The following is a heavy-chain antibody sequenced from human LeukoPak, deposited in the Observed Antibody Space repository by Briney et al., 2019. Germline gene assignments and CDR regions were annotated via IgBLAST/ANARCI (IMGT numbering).Heavy chain of an antibody. D-gene: IGHD5-12*01. CDR2: MNPNSGNT. J-gene: IGHJ6*02. CDR1: GYTFTSYD. Sequence: ASVKVSCKASGYTFTSYDINWVRQATGQGLEWMGWMNPNSGNTGYAQKFQDRVTMTRNTSISTAYMELSSLRSEDTAVYYCARVGIVATTFYYYYGMDVWGQGTTVTVSS. CDR3: ARVGIVATTFYYYYGMDV. V-gene: IGHV1-8*01.